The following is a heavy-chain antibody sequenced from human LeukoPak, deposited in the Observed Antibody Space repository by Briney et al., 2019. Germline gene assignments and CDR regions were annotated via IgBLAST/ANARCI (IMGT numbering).Heavy chain of an antibody. CDR3: AIIVVVPAATDY. CDR1: GYSISSGYY. V-gene: IGHV4-61*01. CDR2: IYYSGST. J-gene: IGHJ4*02. D-gene: IGHD2-2*01. Sequence: SETLSLTCTVSGYSISSGYYWSWIRQPPGKGLEWIGYIYYSGSTNYNPSLKSRVTISVDTSKNQFSLKLSSVTAADTAVYYCAIIVVVPAATDYWGQGTLVTVSS.